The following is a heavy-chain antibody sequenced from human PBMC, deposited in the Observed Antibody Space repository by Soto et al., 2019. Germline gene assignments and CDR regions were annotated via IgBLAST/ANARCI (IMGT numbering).Heavy chain of an antibody. J-gene: IGHJ3*02. Sequence: GGSLRLSCAASGFTFSNAWMSWVRQAPGKGLEWVGRIKSKTDGGTTDYAAPVKGRFTISRDDSKNTLYLQMNSLKTEDTAVYYCTTDGLDYYASSGYSPPGFDAFDIWGQGTMVTVSS. CDR1: GFTFSNAW. V-gene: IGHV3-15*01. CDR2: IKSKTDGGTT. CDR3: TTDGLDYYASSGYSPPGFDAFDI. D-gene: IGHD3-22*01.